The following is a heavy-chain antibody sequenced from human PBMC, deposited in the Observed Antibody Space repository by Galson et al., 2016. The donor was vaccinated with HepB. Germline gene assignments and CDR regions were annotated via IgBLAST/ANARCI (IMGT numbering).Heavy chain of an antibody. CDR3: AKGSWSRMTTVTTRDAFDI. D-gene: IGHD4-17*01. V-gene: IGHV3-23*01. J-gene: IGHJ3*02. CDR1: GFTFSSYA. Sequence: SLRLSCAASGFTFSSYAMSWVRQAPGKGLEWVSAISGSGGSTYYADSVKGRFTISRDNSKTMLYLQMNSLRVEDTAVYYCAKGSWSRMTTVTTRDAFDIWGQGTMVTVS. CDR2: ISGSGGST.